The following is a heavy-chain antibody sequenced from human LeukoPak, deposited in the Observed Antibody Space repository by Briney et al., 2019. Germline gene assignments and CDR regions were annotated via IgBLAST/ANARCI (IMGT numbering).Heavy chain of an antibody. V-gene: IGHV1-3*01. CDR3: ATSGVAAAGTYYYGMDV. J-gene: IGHJ6*04. Sequence: ASVKVSSKASGYTFTSYAMHWVRQAPGQRREWMGWINAGNGNTKYSQKFQGRVTITRGTSASTAYMELSSLRSEDTAVYYCATSGVAAAGTYYYGMDVWGKGTTVTVSS. CDR1: GYTFTSYA. D-gene: IGHD6-13*01. CDR2: INAGNGNT.